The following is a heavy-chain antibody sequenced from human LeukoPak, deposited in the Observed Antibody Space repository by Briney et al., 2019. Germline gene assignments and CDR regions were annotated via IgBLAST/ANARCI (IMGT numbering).Heavy chain of an antibody. Sequence: ASVKVSFKASGYTFTDYYMHWVRQAPGQGVEWMGWINPNSGGTNYVQEFQGRVTMTRDTSISTAYMELSSLRSDDTAVYYCARAFSFGRDYWGQGTLVTVSS. CDR2: INPNSGGT. V-gene: IGHV1-2*02. CDR1: GYTFTDYY. J-gene: IGHJ4*02. CDR3: ARAFSFGRDY. D-gene: IGHD3-3*01.